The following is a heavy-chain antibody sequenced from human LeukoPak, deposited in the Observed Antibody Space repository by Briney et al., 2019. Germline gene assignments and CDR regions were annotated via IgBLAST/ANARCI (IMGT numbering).Heavy chain of an antibody. Sequence: GGSLRLSCTASGFTFGDYAMSWFRQAPGKGLEWVGLIRSKRYGGTTEYAASVKGRFTISRDDSKSIAYLQMNSLRTEDTAVYYCTRSYCSGGSCYGYFDYWGQGTLVTVSS. CDR3: TRSYCSGGSCYGYFDY. CDR1: GFTFGDYA. CDR2: IRSKRYGGTT. J-gene: IGHJ4*02. V-gene: IGHV3-49*03. D-gene: IGHD2-15*01.